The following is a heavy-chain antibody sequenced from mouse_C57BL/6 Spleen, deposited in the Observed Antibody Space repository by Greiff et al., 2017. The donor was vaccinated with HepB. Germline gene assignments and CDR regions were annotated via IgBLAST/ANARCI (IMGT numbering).Heavy chain of an antibody. CDR3: ATYGSRKLWAMDY. Sequence: EVKLQESGPGLVKPSQSLSLTCSVTGYSITSGYYWNWIRQFPGNKLEWMGYISYDGSNNYNPSLKNRISITRDTSKNQFFLKLNSVTTEDTATYYCATYGSRKLWAMDYWGQGTSVTVSS. V-gene: IGHV3-6*01. CDR1: GYSITSGYY. D-gene: IGHD1-1*01. J-gene: IGHJ4*01. CDR2: ISYDGSN.